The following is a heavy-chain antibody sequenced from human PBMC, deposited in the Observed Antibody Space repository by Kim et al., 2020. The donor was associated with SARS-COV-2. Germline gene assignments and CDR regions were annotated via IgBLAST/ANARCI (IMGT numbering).Heavy chain of an antibody. CDR1: GFTLSAYW. D-gene: IGHD4-17*01. CDR2: ISQDGSVT. Sequence: GGSLRLSCEVSGFTLSAYWLHWVRQSPGKGLEWVSCISQDGSVTNYADSVKGRFTISRDNTRNTMYLEMNSLRAEDTAVYYCARDMDPTVFEYWGQGTL. J-gene: IGHJ4*02. V-gene: IGHV3-74*01. CDR3: ARDMDPTVFEY.